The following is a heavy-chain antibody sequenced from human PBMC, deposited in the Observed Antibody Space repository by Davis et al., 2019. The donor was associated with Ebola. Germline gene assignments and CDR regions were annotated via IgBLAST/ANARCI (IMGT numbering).Heavy chain of an antibody. CDR1: GFTFSSYS. CDR2: ISSSSSYI. CDR3: ARFSPHQVPASDY. V-gene: IGHV3-21*01. Sequence: GESLKISCAASGFTFSSYSMNWVRQAPGKGLEWVSSISSSSSYIYYADSVKGRFTISRDNAKNSLYLQMNSLRAEDTAVYYCARFSPHQVPASDYWGQGTLVTVSS. D-gene: IGHD2-2*01. J-gene: IGHJ4*02.